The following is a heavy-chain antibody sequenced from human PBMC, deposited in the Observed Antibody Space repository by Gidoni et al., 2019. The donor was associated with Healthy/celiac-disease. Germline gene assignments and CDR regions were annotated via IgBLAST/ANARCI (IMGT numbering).Heavy chain of an antibody. Sequence: QATLTESGPVLLQPTETPTLTFTLSGFSLSNARLGVSWIPQPPGTALEWLAHIFSYDEKSYSTSLKSRLTISKDTSKSQVVLTMTNMDPVDTATYYCARTTYYYYYGMDVWGQGTTVTVSS. CDR3: ARTTYYYYYGMDV. CDR1: GFSLSNARLG. J-gene: IGHJ6*02. CDR2: IFSYDEK. V-gene: IGHV2-26*01.